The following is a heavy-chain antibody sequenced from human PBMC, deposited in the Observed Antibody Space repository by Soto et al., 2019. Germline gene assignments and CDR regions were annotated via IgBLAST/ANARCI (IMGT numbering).Heavy chain of an antibody. CDR3: AKAGDGWGGIYDYGDYFDY. J-gene: IGHJ4*02. CDR1: GFTFSSYG. Sequence: GGSLRLSCAASGFTFSSYGMHWVRQAPGKGLEWVAVISYDGSNKYYADSVKGRFTISRDNSKNTLYLQMNSLRAEDTAVYYCAKAGDGWGGIYDYGDYFDYWGQGTLVTVSS. D-gene: IGHD4-17*01. V-gene: IGHV3-30*18. CDR2: ISYDGSNK.